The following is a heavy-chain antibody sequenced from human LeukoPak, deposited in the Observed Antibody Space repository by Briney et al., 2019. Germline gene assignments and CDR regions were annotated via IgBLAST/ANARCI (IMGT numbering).Heavy chain of an antibody. Sequence: PSETLSLTCTVSGGSISSSSYYWGWIRQPPGKGLEWIGSIYYSGSTYYNPSFKSRVTISVDTSKNQFSLKLSSVTAADTAVYYCARSLGYCSSTSCYPYNWFDPWGQGTLVTVSS. D-gene: IGHD2-2*01. V-gene: IGHV4-39*01. J-gene: IGHJ5*02. CDR3: ARSLGYCSSTSCYPYNWFDP. CDR1: GGSISSSSYY. CDR2: IYYSGST.